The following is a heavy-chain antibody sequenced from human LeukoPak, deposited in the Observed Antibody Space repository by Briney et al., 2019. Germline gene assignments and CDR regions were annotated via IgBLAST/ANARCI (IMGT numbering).Heavy chain of an antibody. CDR2: ISSSGSTI. V-gene: IGHV3-48*03. D-gene: IGHD3-10*01. CDR3: ARARITETRYYYYGMDV. CDR1: GFTFSSYE. Sequence: GGSLRLSCAASGFTFSSYEMNWVRQAPGKGLEWVSYISSSGSTIYYADSVKGRFTISRDNAKNSLYLQMNSLRAEDTAVYYCARARITETRYYYYGMDVWGQGITVTVSS. J-gene: IGHJ6*02.